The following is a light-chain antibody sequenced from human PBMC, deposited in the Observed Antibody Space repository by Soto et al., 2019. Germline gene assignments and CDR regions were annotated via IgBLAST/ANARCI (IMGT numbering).Light chain of an antibody. CDR2: GAS. Sequence: EIVMTQSPATLSVSPGERATLSCRASQSVSSNLAWYQQKPGQAPRLLIYGASTRATGIPARFSGSGSGTEFTLTISSRQSEYVAVYYWQQYNNWPQWTFGQGTKVGIK. CDR3: QQYNNWPQWT. J-gene: IGKJ1*01. CDR1: QSVSSN. V-gene: IGKV3-15*01.